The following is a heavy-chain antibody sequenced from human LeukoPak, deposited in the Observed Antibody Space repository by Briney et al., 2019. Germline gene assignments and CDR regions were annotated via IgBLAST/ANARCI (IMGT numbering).Heavy chain of an antibody. D-gene: IGHD3-22*01. V-gene: IGHV3-48*03. Sequence: PGGSLRLSCAASGFTFSSYEMNWVRQAPGKGLEWVSYISSSGSTIYYADSVKGRFTISRDNAKNSLYLQMNSLRAEDTAVYYCARVRHYYDSSGYYLETVDYWGQGTLVTVSS. CDR1: GFTFSSYE. CDR3: ARVRHYYDSSGYYLETVDY. J-gene: IGHJ4*02. CDR2: ISSSGSTI.